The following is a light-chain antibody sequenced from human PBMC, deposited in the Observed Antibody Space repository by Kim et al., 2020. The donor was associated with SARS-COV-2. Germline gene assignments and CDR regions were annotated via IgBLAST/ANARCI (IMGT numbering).Light chain of an antibody. CDR3: QQYDFNYDNSRYV. CDR1: QNVNSDY. Sequence: IVLTQSPGTLSLSPGERATLSCRASQNVNSDYLVWYQQKPGQAPRLLIYGASTRATGIPDKFIGSGSGTDFTLTISTLEPEDSAVYYCQQYDFNYDNSRYVFGQGTKLEI. J-gene: IGKJ2*01. V-gene: IGKV3-20*01. CDR2: GAS.